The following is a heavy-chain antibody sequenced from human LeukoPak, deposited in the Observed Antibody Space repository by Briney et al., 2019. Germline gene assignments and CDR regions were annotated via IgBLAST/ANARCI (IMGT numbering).Heavy chain of an antibody. CDR1: GFIFSSYA. CDR2: ISGSGGST. CDR3: AKASYYYDSSDRFDY. Sequence: PGGSLRLSCAASGFIFSSYAMSWVRQAPGKGLEWVSTISGSGGSTYYADSVKGRFTISRDNSKNTVYLQMNSLRAEDTAVYYCAKASYYYDSSDRFDYWGQGTLVTVSS. D-gene: IGHD3-22*01. V-gene: IGHV3-23*01. J-gene: IGHJ4*02.